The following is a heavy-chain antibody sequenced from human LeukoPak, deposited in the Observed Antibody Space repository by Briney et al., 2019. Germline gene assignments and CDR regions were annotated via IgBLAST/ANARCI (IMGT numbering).Heavy chain of an antibody. V-gene: IGHV4-34*08. J-gene: IGHJ4*02. CDR2: INHSGST. Sequence: GSLRLSCAASGFTVSSNYMSWVRQAPGKGLEWIGEINHSGSTNYNPSLKSRVTISVDTSKNQFSLKLSSVTAADTAVYYCATSPPPRMSFGHQAVFDYWGQGTLVTVSS. D-gene: IGHD3-10*01. CDR1: GFTVSSNY. CDR3: ATSPPPRMSFGHQAVFDY.